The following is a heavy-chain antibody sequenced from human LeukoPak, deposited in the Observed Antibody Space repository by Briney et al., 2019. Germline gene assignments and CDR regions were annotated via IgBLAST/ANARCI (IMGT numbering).Heavy chain of an antibody. CDR2: IYGGGTT. CDR1: GFTVGGNY. CDR3: ASGEWPPDY. Sequence: GGSLRLSCAASGFTVGGNYMTWVRQAPGRGLEWVSLIYGGGTTYYPDSVKGRFTISSDNSKNTLYLQMNSLRAADTAVYYCASGEWPPDYWGQGTLVTVSS. V-gene: IGHV3-53*01. J-gene: IGHJ4*02. D-gene: IGHD3-10*01.